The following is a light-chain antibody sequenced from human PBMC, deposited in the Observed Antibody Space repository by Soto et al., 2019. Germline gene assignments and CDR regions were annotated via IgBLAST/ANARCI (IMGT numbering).Light chain of an antibody. Sequence: DIQMTQSPSTLSGSVGDRVTITCRASQTISSWLAWYQQKPGKAPKLLIYKASTLKSGVPSRFSGSGSGTEFTLTISSLQPDDFAVYYCQHYNNWPLTFGGGTKVEIK. J-gene: IGKJ4*01. CDR3: QHYNNWPLT. V-gene: IGKV1-5*03. CDR2: KAS. CDR1: QTISSW.